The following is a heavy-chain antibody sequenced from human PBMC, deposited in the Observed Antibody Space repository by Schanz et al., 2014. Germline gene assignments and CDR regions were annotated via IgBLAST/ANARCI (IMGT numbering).Heavy chain of an antibody. CDR1: GFSVSTNY. V-gene: IGHV3-53*01. CDR2: IYINSGST. J-gene: IGHJ3*01. Sequence: EVQLVESGGGLIQPGGSLRLSCAVSGFSVSTNYMSWVRQAPGKGLEWVSSIYINSGSTNYADSVKGRFIISRDSSKXXXFLQMNSLRAEDTAXYFCARDEGRDGYNLAFDVWGQ. CDR3: ARDEGRDGYNLAFDV. D-gene: IGHD5-12*01.